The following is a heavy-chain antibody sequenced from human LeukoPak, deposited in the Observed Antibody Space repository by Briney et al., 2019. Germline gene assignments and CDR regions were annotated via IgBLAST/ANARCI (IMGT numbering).Heavy chain of an antibody. V-gene: IGHV1-2*06. CDR2: INPNTGDT. CDR3: VRALGVGVGQNAYYFDF. CDR1: GYTFTAYY. D-gene: IGHD3-16*01. J-gene: IGHJ4*02. Sequence: ASVKVSCKTSGYTFTAYYIHWVRQAPGQGLEWMGRINPNTGDTNYAQRFQGRVTMTRDTSTTTAYMTVNRVTSDYTAVYYCVRALGVGVGQNAYYFDFWGQGSLVTVSS.